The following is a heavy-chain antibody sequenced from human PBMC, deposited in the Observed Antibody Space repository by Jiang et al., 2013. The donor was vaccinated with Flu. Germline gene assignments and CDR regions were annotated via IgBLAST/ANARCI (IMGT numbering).Heavy chain of an antibody. D-gene: IGHD3-22*01. CDR2: FYHSGST. J-gene: IGHJ4*02. CDR1: GGSISSAY. CDR3: ANNYYDSSGYYES. V-gene: IGHV4-59*13. Sequence: SLICTVSGGSISSAYLRWIRQSPGKGLEWIGHFYHSGSTIYNPSLKSRVSISVDTSKNQFSLKLNSVTAADTAVYYCANNYYDSSGYYESWGQGTLVTVSS.